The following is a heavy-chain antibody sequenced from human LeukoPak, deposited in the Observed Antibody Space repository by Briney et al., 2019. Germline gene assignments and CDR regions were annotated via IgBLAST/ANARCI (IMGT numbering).Heavy chain of an antibody. CDR3: AKGGPSYSSGWYFDY. V-gene: IGHV3-23*01. Sequence: LTGGSLRLSCAASGFTFSSYAMSWVRQAPGKGLEWVSAISGSGGSTYYADSVKGRFTISRDNSKNTLYLQMNSLRAEDTAVYYSAKGGPSYSSGWYFDYWGQGTLVTVSS. CDR1: GFTFSSYA. CDR2: ISGSGGST. J-gene: IGHJ4*02. D-gene: IGHD6-19*01.